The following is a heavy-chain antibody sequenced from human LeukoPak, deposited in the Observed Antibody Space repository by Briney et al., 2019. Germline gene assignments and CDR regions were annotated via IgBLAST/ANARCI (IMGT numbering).Heavy chain of an antibody. CDR2: INHSGST. CDR1: GWSFNDYY. CDR3: ARVVEMATSRRKYFQH. D-gene: IGHD5-24*01. J-gene: IGHJ1*01. V-gene: IGHV4-34*01. Sequence: PSETLSLTCAVYGWSFNDYYWNWIRQPPGKGLEWIGEINHSGSTNYNPSLKSRVTISVDMSKNQFSLKLSSVTAADTAVYYCARVVEMATSRRKYFQHWGQGTLVTVSS.